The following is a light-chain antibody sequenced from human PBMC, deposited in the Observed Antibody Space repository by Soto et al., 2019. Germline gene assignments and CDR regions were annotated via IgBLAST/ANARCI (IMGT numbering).Light chain of an antibody. CDR3: QSYDSSLSVHVV. J-gene: IGLJ2*01. Sequence: QSVLTQPPSVSGAPGQRVPISCTGSSSNIGADYDVHWYQQLPGTAPKLLIHGDNNRPSGVPDRFSGSRSGTSASLAITGLQAEDEADYYCQSYDSSLSVHVVFGGGTKLTVL. V-gene: IGLV1-40*01. CDR2: GDN. CDR1: SSNIGADYD.